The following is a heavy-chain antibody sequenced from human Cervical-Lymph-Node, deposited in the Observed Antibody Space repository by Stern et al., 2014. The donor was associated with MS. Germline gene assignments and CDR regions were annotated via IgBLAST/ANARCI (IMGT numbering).Heavy chain of an antibody. CDR1: GASVTSHTYY. V-gene: IGHV4-61*01. CDR3: ARDGGSGSNAFDI. D-gene: IGHD3-16*01. CDR2: IYNSGST. Sequence: QLVQSDPGLVKPSETLSLACTVSGASVTSHTYYWSWIRQPPGQELEWIGYIYNSGSTDYHPSLQSRVTLSVDTSNHQVSLKLTSVTAADTAVYYGARDGGSGSNAFDIWGQGTVVTVSS. J-gene: IGHJ3*02.